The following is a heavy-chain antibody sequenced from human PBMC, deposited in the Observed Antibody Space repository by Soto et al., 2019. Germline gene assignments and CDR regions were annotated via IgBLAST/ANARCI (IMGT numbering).Heavy chain of an antibody. J-gene: IGHJ6*02. CDR1: GFTFSSYA. CDR3: AKAPTADFWSGYYTGKNHYGMDV. Sequence: QPGGSLRLSCAASGFTFSSYAMSWVRQAPGKGLEWVSAISGSGGSTYYADSVKGRFTISRDNSKNTLYLQMNSLRAEDTAVYYCAKAPTADFWSGYYTGKNHYGMDVWGQGTTVTVSS. V-gene: IGHV3-23*01. CDR2: ISGSGGST. D-gene: IGHD3-3*01.